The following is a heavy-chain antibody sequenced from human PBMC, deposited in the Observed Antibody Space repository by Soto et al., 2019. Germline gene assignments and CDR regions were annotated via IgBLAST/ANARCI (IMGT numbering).Heavy chain of an antibody. J-gene: IGHJ6*03. CDR1: GFRFGDYA. Sequence: EVQLLESGGGLVQPGGSLRLSCAASGFRFGDYAMSWVRQAPGKGLEWVSSITGNGLSTYYADSVKGRFTISRDNSKNTLFLQLNGLRGEDTAVYYCANGSACGHYYNYNLDVWGKGTTVDVSS. CDR2: ITGNGLST. CDR3: ANGSACGHYYNYNLDV. D-gene: IGHD3-10*01. V-gene: IGHV3-23*01.